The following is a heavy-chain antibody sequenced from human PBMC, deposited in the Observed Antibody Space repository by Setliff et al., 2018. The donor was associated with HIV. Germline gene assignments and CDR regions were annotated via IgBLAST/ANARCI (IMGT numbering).Heavy chain of an antibody. CDR1: GGSISSGNW. CDR2: IYTSGNT. V-gene: IGHV4-4*02. J-gene: IGHJ3*02. Sequence: LSLTCAVSGGSISSGNWWSWVRQPPGKRLEWIGRIYTSGNTNYNPSLKSRVTISVDTSKNQFSLKLRSVTAADTAMYYCARGLGFSSFWDDAFDIWGQGTMVTVSS. CDR3: ARGLGFSSFWDDAFDI. D-gene: IGHD6-13*01.